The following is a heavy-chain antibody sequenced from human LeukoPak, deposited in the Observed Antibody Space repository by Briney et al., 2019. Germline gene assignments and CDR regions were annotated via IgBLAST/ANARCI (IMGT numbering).Heavy chain of an antibody. CDR2: INPNSGGT. CDR1: GYTFTGYY. V-gene: IGHV1-2*02. Sequence: ASVKVSCKASGYTFTGYYLHWVRQAPGQGLEWMGWINPNSGGTNYEQKFQGRVTMTRDTSISTAYMELSSLRSEDTAVYYCATGQVRELLLDYWGQGTLVTVSS. J-gene: IGHJ4*02. D-gene: IGHD1-26*01. CDR3: ATGQVRELLLDY.